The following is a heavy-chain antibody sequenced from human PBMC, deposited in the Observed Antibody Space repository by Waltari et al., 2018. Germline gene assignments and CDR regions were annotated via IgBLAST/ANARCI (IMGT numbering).Heavy chain of an antibody. J-gene: IGHJ5*02. V-gene: IGHV2-5*01. D-gene: IGHD3-3*01. CDR2: IYWNDDK. CDR1: GFSLSTSGVG. CDR3: AHSQNFILRFLEWTFNWFDP. Sequence: QITLKESGPTLVKPTQTLTLTCTFSGFSLSTSGVGVGWIRQPPGKALEWLALIYWNDDKRYSPSLKSRLTITKDTSKNQVVLTMTNMDPVDTATYYCAHSQNFILRFLEWTFNWFDPWGQGTLVTVYS.